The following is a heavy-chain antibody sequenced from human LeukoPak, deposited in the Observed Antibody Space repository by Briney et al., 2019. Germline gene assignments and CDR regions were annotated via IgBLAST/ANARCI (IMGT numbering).Heavy chain of an antibody. D-gene: IGHD2-2*01. J-gene: IGHJ4*02. CDR1: GFTFSSSW. Sequence: GGSLRLSCVASGFTFSSSWMSWVRRAPGKGLEWVANIKQDGTEEYYVDSVRGRFSIPKDNAKNSLYLQMNSLRAEDTAVYYCARDPCHGALDYWGQGALVTVSS. V-gene: IGHV3-7*03. CDR3: ARDPCHGALDY. CDR2: IKQDGTEE.